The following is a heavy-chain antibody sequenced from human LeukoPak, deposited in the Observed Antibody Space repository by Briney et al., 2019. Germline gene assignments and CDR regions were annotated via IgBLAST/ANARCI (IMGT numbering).Heavy chain of an antibody. Sequence: PGGSLRLSCAASGFTFSDYYMSWIRQAPGKGLEWLSYISSGSSYTNYAESVKGRFTISRDKAKNSLYLQMNSLRAEDTAVYYCARDLRGYSGSNFDYWGQGTLVTVSS. D-gene: IGHD5-12*01. CDR2: ISSGSSYT. J-gene: IGHJ4*02. CDR3: ARDLRGYSGSNFDY. CDR1: GFTFSDYY. V-gene: IGHV3-11*06.